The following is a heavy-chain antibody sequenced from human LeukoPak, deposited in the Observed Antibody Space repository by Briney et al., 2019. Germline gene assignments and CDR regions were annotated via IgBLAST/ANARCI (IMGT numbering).Heavy chain of an antibody. Sequence: GGSLRLSCAASGFTFSSSDMHWVRQATGKGLEWVSAIGPTGDTYYPGSVKGRFTISRENARNSLYLQMNSLRAEDTAVYYCAKDHVYQLLCYWGQGTLVTVSS. CDR3: AKDHVYQLLCY. CDR2: IGPTGDT. D-gene: IGHD2-2*01. V-gene: IGHV3-13*01. J-gene: IGHJ4*02. CDR1: GFTFSSSD.